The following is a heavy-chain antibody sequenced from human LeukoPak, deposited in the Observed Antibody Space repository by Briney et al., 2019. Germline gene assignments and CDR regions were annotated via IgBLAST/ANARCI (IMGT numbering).Heavy chain of an antibody. D-gene: IGHD3-22*01. CDR3: AKLYDSSGYYYDVGNY. V-gene: IGHV3-7*03. J-gene: IGHJ4*02. Sequence: GGSLRLSCVASGFTFSNHWMGWVRQAPGKGLEWVANMNQDGSEKFYVDSVKGRFTISRDNSKNTLYLQMNSLRAEDTAVYYCAKLYDSSGYYYDVGNYWGQGTLVTVSS. CDR2: MNQDGSEK. CDR1: GFTFSNHW.